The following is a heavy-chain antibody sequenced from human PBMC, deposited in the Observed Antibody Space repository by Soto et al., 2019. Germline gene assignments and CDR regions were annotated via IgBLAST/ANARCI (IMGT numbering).Heavy chain of an antibody. Sequence: GESLKNSCKSSESTFSTYWVAWVRQMPGKALEWVGLIYPGDSGTRYNPSFQGQVTISADKSISTAYLQWTSLKASDTAIYYCSKFKYSTSVRYLQHWGQGTPVTVS. CDR2: IYPGDSGT. D-gene: IGHD6-6*01. J-gene: IGHJ1*01. CDR1: ESTFSTYW. V-gene: IGHV5-51*01. CDR3: SKFKYSTSVRYLQH.